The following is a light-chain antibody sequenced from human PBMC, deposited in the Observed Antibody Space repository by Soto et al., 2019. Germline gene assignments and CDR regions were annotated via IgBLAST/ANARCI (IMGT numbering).Light chain of an antibody. Sequence: DIQMTQSPPSLSASVGDRVSFTCRASQTISDFLNCCPHKPGKAPGLMIYGASILQSGVPSGFSGGGSGTDFTLTIATLQREDFATYYCQQTYITPRTFGQGTKVEVK. CDR2: GAS. J-gene: IGKJ1*01. CDR1: QTISDF. CDR3: QQTYITPRT. V-gene: IGKV1-39*01.